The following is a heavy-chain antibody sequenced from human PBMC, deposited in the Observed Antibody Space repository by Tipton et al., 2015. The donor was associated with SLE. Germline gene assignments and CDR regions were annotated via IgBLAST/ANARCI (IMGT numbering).Heavy chain of an antibody. Sequence: TLSLTCTVSGGSISSGYYWGWIRQPPGKGLEWIGYINYSGSTNYNPSLKSRVTISVDTSKNQFSLKLSSVTAADTAVYYCARLEGDGYKWYFDYWGQGTLVTVST. V-gene: IGHV4-61*05. CDR2: INYSGST. CDR3: ARLEGDGYKWYFDY. D-gene: IGHD5-24*01. CDR1: GGSISSGYY. J-gene: IGHJ4*02.